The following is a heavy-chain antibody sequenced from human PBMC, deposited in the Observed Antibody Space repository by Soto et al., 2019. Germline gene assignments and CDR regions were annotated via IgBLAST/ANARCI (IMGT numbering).Heavy chain of an antibody. CDR2: IHYSGTT. CDR3: ARRMTSGFPYFDF. V-gene: IGHV4-39*01. CDR1: GGSISSSSYY. D-gene: IGHD3-3*01. Sequence: QLQLQESGPGLVKSSETLSLTCTVSGGSISSSSYYWGWIRQPPGKGLEWIGIIHYSGTTYYNPSLKSRVTIYVDTSKNQFSLNLSSVTAADTAVYYCARRMTSGFPYFDFWGQGALVTLSS. J-gene: IGHJ4*02.